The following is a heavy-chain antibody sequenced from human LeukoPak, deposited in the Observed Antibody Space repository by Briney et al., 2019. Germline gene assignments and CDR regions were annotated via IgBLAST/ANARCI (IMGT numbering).Heavy chain of an antibody. CDR2: IIPIFGTA. Sequence: ASVKVSCKDSGGTFSSYAISWVRQAPGQGLEWMGGIIPIFGTANYAQKFQGRVTITTDESTSTAYMELSSLRSEDTAVYYCARDIGIFGVVIIWYFDLWGRGTLVTVSS. CDR1: GGTFSSYA. CDR3: ARDIGIFGVVIIWYFDL. V-gene: IGHV1-69*05. D-gene: IGHD3-3*01. J-gene: IGHJ2*01.